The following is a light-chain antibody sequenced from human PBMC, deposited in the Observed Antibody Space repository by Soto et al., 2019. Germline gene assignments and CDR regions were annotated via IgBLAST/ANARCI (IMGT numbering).Light chain of an antibody. J-gene: IGLJ3*02. CDR2: EGS. CDR3: CSYAGSSTLWV. CDR1: SSDVGSYNL. V-gene: IGLV2-23*01. Sequence: QSALTQPASVSGSPGQSITISCTGTSSDVGSYNLVSWYQQHPGKAPKLMIYEGSKRPSGVSNRFSGSKSGNTASLTIYGIQAEDEADYYCCSYAGSSTLWVFGGGTKMTVL.